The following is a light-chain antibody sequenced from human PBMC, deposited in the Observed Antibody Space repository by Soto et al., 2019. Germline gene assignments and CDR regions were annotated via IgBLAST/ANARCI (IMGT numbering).Light chain of an antibody. CDR1: SSNIGAGYD. CDR3: QSYDSSMSVSDV. Sequence: QSVLTQPPSVSGAPGQRVTISCTGSSSNIGAGYDVHWYQQRPGTAPKLLIYGNKNRPSGVPDRFSGSKSGTSDSLAITGLQAEDEADYYCQSYDSSMSVSDVFGEGTKVTVL. CDR2: GNK. V-gene: IGLV1-40*01. J-gene: IGLJ1*01.